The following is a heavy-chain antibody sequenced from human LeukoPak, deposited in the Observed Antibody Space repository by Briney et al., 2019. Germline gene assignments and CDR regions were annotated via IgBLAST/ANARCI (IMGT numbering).Heavy chain of an antibody. CDR3: TRGKEPMYEMPLGADY. Sequence: PGGSLRLSCAASGFTFSDYYMGWIRQAPGKGLEWISYITNNNGAMFYAGSVEGRLTTFRDNAKNSLYLQMNSLRAEDTAVYYCTRGKEPMYEMPLGADYWGQGTLVTVSS. D-gene: IGHD1-14*01. J-gene: IGHJ4*02. CDR1: GFTFSDYY. V-gene: IGHV3-11*04. CDR2: ITNNNGAM.